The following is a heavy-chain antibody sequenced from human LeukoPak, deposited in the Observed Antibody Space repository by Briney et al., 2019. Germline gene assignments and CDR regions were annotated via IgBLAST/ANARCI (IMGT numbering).Heavy chain of an antibody. J-gene: IGHJ4*02. CDR3: ARGSFLRFLEWLLPNYFDY. CDR1: GGSISSGSYY. CDR2: IYTSGST. V-gene: IGHV4-61*02. D-gene: IGHD3-3*01. Sequence: SETLSLTCTVSGGSISSGSYYWSWIRQPAGKGLEWIGRIYTSGSTNYNPSLKSRVTISVDRSKNQFSLKLSSVTAADTAVYYCARGSFLRFLEWLLPNYFDYWGQGTLVTVSS.